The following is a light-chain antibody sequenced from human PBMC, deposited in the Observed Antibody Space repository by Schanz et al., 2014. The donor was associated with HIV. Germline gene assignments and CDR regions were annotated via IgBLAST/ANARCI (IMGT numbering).Light chain of an antibody. CDR3: QHYNDYSCT. J-gene: IGKJ2*02. V-gene: IGKV1-5*03. Sequence: IQMTQSPSSLSASVGDRVTITCRASQSISPWLAWYQQKPGKTPKLLINEASNLQSGVPSRFSGSGSGTEFSLTISSLQPDDFATYYCQHYNDYSCTFGQGTKLDFK. CDR2: EAS. CDR1: QSISPW.